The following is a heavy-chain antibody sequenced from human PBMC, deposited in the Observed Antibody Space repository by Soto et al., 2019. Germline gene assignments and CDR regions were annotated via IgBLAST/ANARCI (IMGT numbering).Heavy chain of an antibody. D-gene: IGHD3-10*01. CDR1: GFSLSNARMG. CDR2: IFSNDEK. Sequence: QVTLKESGPVLVKPTETLTLTCTVSGFSLSNARMGVSWIRQPPGKALEWLAHIFSNDEKSYSTSLKSRLTISKDTSKSQVVLTMTNMDPVDTATYYCARLGYTYYYGSGSYYTTDYWGQGTLVTVSS. J-gene: IGHJ4*02. CDR3: ARLGYTYYYGSGSYYTTDY. V-gene: IGHV2-26*01.